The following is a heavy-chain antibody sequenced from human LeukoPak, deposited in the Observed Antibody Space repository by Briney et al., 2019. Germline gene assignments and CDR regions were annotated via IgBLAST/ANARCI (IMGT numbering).Heavy chain of an antibody. Sequence: GGSLRLSCAASGFTVSCNYMSWVRQAPGKGLEWVSVIYSGGSTYHADSVKGRFTISRDNSKNTLYLQMNSLRAEDTAVYYCARDNPNYYGSGSYSPTWYYGMDVWGQGTTVTVSS. V-gene: IGHV3-53*01. CDR1: GFTVSCNY. J-gene: IGHJ6*02. CDR2: IYSGGST. D-gene: IGHD3-10*01. CDR3: ARDNPNYYGSGSYSPTWYYGMDV.